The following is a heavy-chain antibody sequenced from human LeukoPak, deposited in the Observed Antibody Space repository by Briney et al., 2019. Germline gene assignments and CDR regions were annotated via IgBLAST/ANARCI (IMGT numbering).Heavy chain of an antibody. CDR3: TLTRRAFTFATDQYGMDV. CDR2: IYYSGST. CDR1: GGSISSYY. Sequence: ASETLSLTCTVSGGSISSYYWSWIRQPPGKGLEWIGYIYYSGSTYYNPSLKSRVTISVDTSKNQFSLKLSSVTAADTAVYYCTLTRRAFTFATDQYGMDVWGQGTTVTVSS. J-gene: IGHJ6*02. V-gene: IGHV4-59*06. D-gene: IGHD2-2*01.